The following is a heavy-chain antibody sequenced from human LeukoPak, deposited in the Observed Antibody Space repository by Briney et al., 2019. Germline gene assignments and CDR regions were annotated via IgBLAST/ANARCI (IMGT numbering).Heavy chain of an antibody. CDR1: GFSFSRYG. D-gene: IGHD6-13*01. CDR3: ARQQQLVPLTDY. J-gene: IGHJ4*02. V-gene: IGHV3-30*03. CDR2: ISYDGGNK. Sequence: GALRLSCAASGFSFSRYGIHWVRQAPGKGLEWVAVISYDGGNKYYADSVKGRFTISRDNSKNTLYLQMNSLRAEDTAVYYCARQQQLVPLTDYWGQGTLVTVSS.